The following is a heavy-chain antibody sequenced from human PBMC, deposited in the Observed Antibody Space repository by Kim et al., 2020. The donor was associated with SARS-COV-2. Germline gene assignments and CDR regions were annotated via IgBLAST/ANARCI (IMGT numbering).Heavy chain of an antibody. CDR3: VRDGHPDKWPAVH. CDR2: ISSDGNRE. CDR1: GFIFSSHA. Sequence: GGSLRLSCVATGFIFSSHAMHWVRQAPGKGLEWLAIISSDGNRETYADFVKGRFTISSDNSRDTLYLQMNSLTTEDTAIYYCVRDGHPDKWPAVHWGQGTLVTVSS. V-gene: IGHV3-30-3*01. J-gene: IGHJ4*02. D-gene: IGHD2-15*01.